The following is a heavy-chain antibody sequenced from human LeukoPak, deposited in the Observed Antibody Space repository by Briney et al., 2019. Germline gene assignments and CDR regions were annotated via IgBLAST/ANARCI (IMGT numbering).Heavy chain of an antibody. CDR2: IYYSGST. V-gene: IGHV4-59*01. J-gene: IGHJ6*02. CDR3: ARGAGKYYFHGMDV. CDR1: RGSISSSY. Sequence: SETLSLTCTVSRGSISSSYWSSIRQPPGKGLEWIGHIYYSGSTNFNPSLKSRVTLSLDTSKNQFSLKLISVTAADTAVYYCARGAGKYYFHGMDVWGQGTTVTVSS.